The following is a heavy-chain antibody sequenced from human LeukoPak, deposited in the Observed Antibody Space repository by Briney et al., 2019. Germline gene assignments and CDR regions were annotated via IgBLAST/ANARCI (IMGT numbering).Heavy chain of an antibody. Sequence: SETLFLTCTVSGGSISSYYWSWIRQPPGKGLEWIGYIYTSGSTNYNPSLKSRVTISVDTSKNQFSLKLSSVTAADTAVYYCARHIGSYSSSSFLYYYYMDVWGKGTTVTVSS. D-gene: IGHD6-13*01. CDR1: GGSISSYY. CDR3: ARHIGSYSSSSFLYYYYMDV. CDR2: IYTSGST. V-gene: IGHV4-4*09. J-gene: IGHJ6*03.